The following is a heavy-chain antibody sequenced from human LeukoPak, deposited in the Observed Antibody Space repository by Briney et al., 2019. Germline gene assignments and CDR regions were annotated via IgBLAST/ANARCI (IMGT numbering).Heavy chain of an antibody. CDR2: ITGTSIHT. CDR1: GFDFSENY. J-gene: IGHJ4*02. CDR3: ARVGVPGIYYFDV. D-gene: IGHD6-13*01. V-gene: IGHV3-11*03. Sequence: GGSLRLSCAAPGFDFSENYMSWIRQAPGRGLEWVSYITGTSIHTDYADSVKGRFTISRDNAKNSLYLQMNRLRAKDTAVYYCARVGVPGIYYFDVWGQGSLVTVSS.